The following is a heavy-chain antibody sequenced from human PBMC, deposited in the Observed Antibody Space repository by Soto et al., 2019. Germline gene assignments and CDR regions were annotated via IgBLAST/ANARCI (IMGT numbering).Heavy chain of an antibody. V-gene: IGHV3-33*01. CDR3: ARDSYGDDMYTLDV. CDR1: GFTFSSYG. Sequence: QVQLVESGGGVVQPGRSLRLSCVASGFTFSSYGMHWVRQAPGKGLEWVAIIWYDGNKKLYADSVKGRFTISRDNSKDTLYLKMTSLRAEDKAVYYCARDSYGDDMYTLDVWGQGTTVTVSS. CDR2: IWYDGNKK. J-gene: IGHJ6*02. D-gene: IGHD4-17*01.